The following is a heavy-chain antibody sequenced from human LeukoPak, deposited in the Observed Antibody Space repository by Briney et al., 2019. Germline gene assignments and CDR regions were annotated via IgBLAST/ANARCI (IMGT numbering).Heavy chain of an antibody. V-gene: IGHV1-18*01. CDR2: ISAYDGNT. Sequence: ASVKVSCKASGYTFTSYGISWVRQAPGQGLEWMGWISAYDGNTNYAQKLQGRVTMTTDTSTSTAYMELRSLRSDDTAVYYCAREKGGWYGQDAFDIWGQGTMVTVSS. CDR3: AREKGGWYGQDAFDI. J-gene: IGHJ3*02. D-gene: IGHD6-19*01. CDR1: GYTFTSYG.